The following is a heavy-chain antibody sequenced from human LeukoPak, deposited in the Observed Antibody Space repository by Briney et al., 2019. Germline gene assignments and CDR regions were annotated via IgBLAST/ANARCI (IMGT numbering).Heavy chain of an antibody. CDR1: GDIVSSNSAA. J-gene: IGHJ5*02. CDR2: TYYRSKLYY. CDR3: ARGGSGWTVSLFDP. D-gene: IGHD6-25*01. Sequence: SRTLSLTCVLSGDIVSSNSAAWNWIRQSPSRGLEWLGRTYYRSKLYYDSAVSVNSRISINPDTSKHQFSLHLNSVTPEDTAVYYCARGGSGWTVSLFDPWGQGTLVTVSS. V-gene: IGHV6-1*01.